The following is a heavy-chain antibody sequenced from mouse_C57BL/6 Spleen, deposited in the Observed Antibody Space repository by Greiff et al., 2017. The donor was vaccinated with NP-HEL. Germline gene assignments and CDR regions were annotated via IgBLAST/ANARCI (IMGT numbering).Heavy chain of an antibody. V-gene: IGHV3-6*01. CDR3: ARENGGYDGYPAWFAY. CDR1: GYSITSGYY. CDR2: ISYDGSN. Sequence: EVKLQESGPGLVKPSQSLSLTCSVTGYSITSGYYWNWIRQFPGNKLEWMGYISYDGSNNYNPSLKNRISITRDTSKNQFFLKLNSGTTEDTATYYCARENGGYDGYPAWFAYWGQGTLVTVSA. D-gene: IGHD2-3*01. J-gene: IGHJ3*01.